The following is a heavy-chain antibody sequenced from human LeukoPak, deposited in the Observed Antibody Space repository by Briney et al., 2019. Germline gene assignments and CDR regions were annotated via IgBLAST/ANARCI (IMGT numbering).Heavy chain of an antibody. CDR1: GFTFSSYG. V-gene: IGHV3-30*02. J-gene: IGHJ4*02. Sequence: GGSLRLSCAASGFTFSSYGMHWVRQAPGKGLEWVAFIRHDGSNKYYADSVKGRFTISRDNSKNTLYLQMNSLRAEDTAVYYCAKDTYGDYLFDYWGQGTLVTVSS. CDR2: IRHDGSNK. CDR3: AKDTYGDYLFDY. D-gene: IGHD4-17*01.